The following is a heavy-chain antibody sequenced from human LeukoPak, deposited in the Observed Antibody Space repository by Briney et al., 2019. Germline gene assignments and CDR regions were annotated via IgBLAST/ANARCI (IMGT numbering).Heavy chain of an antibody. CDR3: ARSGGSGWYGDFDY. J-gene: IGHJ4*02. Sequence: QPGGSLRLSCAASGFTFSSYWMHWVRQAPGKGLVWVSRINSDGGSASYADSVKGRSTISRDNAKNTLYLQMNSLRAEDTAVYYCARSGGSGWYGDFDYWGQGTLVTVSS. CDR2: INSDGGSA. V-gene: IGHV3-74*01. D-gene: IGHD6-19*01. CDR1: GFTFSSYW.